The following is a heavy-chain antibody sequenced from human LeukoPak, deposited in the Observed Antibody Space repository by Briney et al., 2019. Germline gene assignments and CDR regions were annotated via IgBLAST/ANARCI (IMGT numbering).Heavy chain of an antibody. J-gene: IGHJ4*02. CDR1: GFTVSSNY. CDR3: ARIHSGYSSNLVDY. V-gene: IGHV3-66*01. D-gene: IGHD5-12*01. Sequence: GGSLRLSCAASGFTVSSNYMSWVRQAPGKGLEWVSVIYSGGGTYYADSVKGRFTISRDNSKNTLYLQMNSLRADDTAVYYCARIHSGYSSNLVDYWGQGTLVTVSS. CDR2: IYSGGGT.